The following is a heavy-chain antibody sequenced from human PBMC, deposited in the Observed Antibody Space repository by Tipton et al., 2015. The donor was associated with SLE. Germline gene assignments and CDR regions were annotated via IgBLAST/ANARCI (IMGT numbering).Heavy chain of an antibody. CDR1: GYSISSGYY. D-gene: IGHD5-12*01. V-gene: IGHV4-38-2*02. Sequence: TLSLTCTVSGYSISSGYYWGWIRQPPGKGLEWIGSIYLSGGTFYNPSLKSRVTISVDTSKNQFSLKLSSVTAADTAVYYCARAGLATSYYYYMDVWGRWTSVTVSS. CDR2: IYLSGGT. J-gene: IGHJ6*03. CDR3: ARAGLATSYYYYMDV.